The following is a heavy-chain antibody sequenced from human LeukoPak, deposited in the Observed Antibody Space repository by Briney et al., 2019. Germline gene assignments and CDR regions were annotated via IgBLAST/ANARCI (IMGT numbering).Heavy chain of an antibody. CDR2: LIPLFGRP. J-gene: IGHJ3*01. V-gene: IGHV1-69*01. CDR3: ASGDFIHTYMSNPKV. D-gene: IGHD7-27*01. Sequence: SVKVSCKASGGTFSSHAISWVRQAPGQGLEWMGGLIPLFGRPSYAQKFQGRVTITADESTSTVYVELNSVRSEDTAVYYCASGDFIHTYMSNPKVWGQGTMVIVSA. CDR1: GGTFSSHA.